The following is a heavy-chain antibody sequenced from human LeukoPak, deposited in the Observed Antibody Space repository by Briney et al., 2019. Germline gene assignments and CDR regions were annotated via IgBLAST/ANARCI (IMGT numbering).Heavy chain of an antibody. V-gene: IGHV3-21*01. CDR1: GFTFSSYG. D-gene: IGHD4-11*01. CDR3: ARDPYSGLFDS. CDR2: ISSSSSYI. Sequence: GSLRLSCAASGFTFSSYGMHWVRQAPGKGLEWVSSISSSSSYIYYADSVKGRFTISRDNAKNSLYVQMNSLRAEDTAVYYCARDPYSGLFDSWGQGTLVTVSS. J-gene: IGHJ4*02.